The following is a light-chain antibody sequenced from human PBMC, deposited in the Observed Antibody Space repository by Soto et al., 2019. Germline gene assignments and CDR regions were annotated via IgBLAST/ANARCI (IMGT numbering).Light chain of an antibody. V-gene: IGKV1-33*01. Sequence: DIQMTQSPSSLSASVGDRVTITCQASQDISNYLNWYQQKPGKAPKLLIYDASNLETGVPSRLSGSGSGTDFTFTISSLQPEDIATYYCQQYDNLPPELTLGGGTKVEIK. CDR1: QDISNY. CDR2: DAS. CDR3: QQYDNLPPELT. J-gene: IGKJ4*01.